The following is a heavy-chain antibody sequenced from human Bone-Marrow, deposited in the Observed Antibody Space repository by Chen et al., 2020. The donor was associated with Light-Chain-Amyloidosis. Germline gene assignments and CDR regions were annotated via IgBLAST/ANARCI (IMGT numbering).Heavy chain of an antibody. V-gene: IGHV3-9*01. CDR1: GFTFDDYA. Sequence: EVQLVESGGGLIQPGGSLRLSCTASGFTFDDYAMHWVRQPPGKGLEWVSGLDWEGESIGYADSVKVRFTISRDNAKNSLSLEMTRLRSEDTAFYYCTKDISPHMAGFDFWGQGMLVTVSS. J-gene: IGHJ4*02. CDR2: LDWEGESI. CDR3: TKDISPHMAGFDF.